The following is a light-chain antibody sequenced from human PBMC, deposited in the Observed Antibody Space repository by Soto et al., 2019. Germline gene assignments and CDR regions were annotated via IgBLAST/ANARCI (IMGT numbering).Light chain of an antibody. Sequence: EIVMTQSPATLSVSPGERVTLSCRASQSVSTTLAWYQQKPGQAPRLLIYEASTRATGIPARFSGSGSGTEFTLTISSLQSEDSALYSCQQYNNWPSAFGGGTKVEIK. V-gene: IGKV3-15*01. CDR1: QSVSTT. CDR3: QQYNNWPSA. J-gene: IGKJ4*01. CDR2: EAS.